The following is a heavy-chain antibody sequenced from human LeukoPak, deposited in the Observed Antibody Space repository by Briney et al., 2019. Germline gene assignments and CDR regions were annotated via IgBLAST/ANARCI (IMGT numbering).Heavy chain of an antibody. CDR1: GGSISSYY. CDR3: ATLSFALITMVRGVSTAFDI. CDR2: IYYSGST. V-gene: IGHV4-59*01. Sequence: PSETLSLTCTVSGGSISSYYWSWIRQPPGKGLEWIGYIYYSGSTNYNPSLKSRVTISVDTSKNQFSLKLSSVTAEDTAVYYCATLSFALITMVRGVSTAFDIWGQGTMVTVSS. J-gene: IGHJ3*02. D-gene: IGHD3-10*01.